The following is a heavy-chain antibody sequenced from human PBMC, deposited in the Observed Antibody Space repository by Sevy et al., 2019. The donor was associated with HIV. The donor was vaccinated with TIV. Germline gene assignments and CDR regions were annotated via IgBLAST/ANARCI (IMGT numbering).Heavy chain of an antibody. V-gene: IGHV3-20*01. CDR3: AGWIAARLYYYGMDV. J-gene: IGHJ6*02. CDR2: INWNGGST. Sequence: GGSLRLSCAASGFTFDDYGMSWVRQAPGKGLEWVSGINWNGGSTGYADSVKGRFTISRDNAKNSLYLQMNSLRAEDTALYHCAGWIAARLYYYGMDVWGQGTTVTVSS. D-gene: IGHD6-6*01. CDR1: GFTFDDYG.